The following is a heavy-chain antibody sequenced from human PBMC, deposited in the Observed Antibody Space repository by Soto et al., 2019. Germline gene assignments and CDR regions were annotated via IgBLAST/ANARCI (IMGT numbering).Heavy chain of an antibody. CDR2: VSHDGRNT. J-gene: IGHJ4*02. Sequence: GGSRRLSCAASGFTFSDYAMHWVRQAPCKGLEWVAVVSHDGRNTHYADSVKGRFTISRDSSKNTVSLEMTSLRAEDTAVYYCAKGGRQWLVTSDFNYWGQGALVTVSS. CDR1: GFTFSDYA. D-gene: IGHD6-19*01. CDR3: AKGGRQWLVTSDFNY. V-gene: IGHV3-30*18.